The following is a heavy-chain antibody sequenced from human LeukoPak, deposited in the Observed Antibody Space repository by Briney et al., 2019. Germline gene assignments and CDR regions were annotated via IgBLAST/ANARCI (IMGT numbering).Heavy chain of an antibody. J-gene: IGHJ5*02. Sequence: SETLSLTCTVSGGSINSYYWSWIRQPPGKGLEWIGEGSERGGTKFNPSLKGRVTISADTSKNQFSLKLSSVTAADTAVYHCAMNGQSGFSFDPWGRGTLVTVSS. V-gene: IGHV4-59*12. D-gene: IGHD1-26*01. CDR1: GGSINSYY. CDR2: GSERGGT. CDR3: AMNGQSGFSFDP.